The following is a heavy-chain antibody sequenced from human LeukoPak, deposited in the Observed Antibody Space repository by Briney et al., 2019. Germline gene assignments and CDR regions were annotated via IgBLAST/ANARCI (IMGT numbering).Heavy chain of an antibody. CDR1: GYSISSGYY. J-gene: IGHJ4*02. CDR3: ARAVPGYSSSWYYFDY. D-gene: IGHD6-13*01. CDR2: IYHSGST. Sequence: SETLSLTCTVSGYSISSGYYWGWIRQPPGKGLEWIGSIYHSGSTYYNPSLKSRVTISVDTSKNQFSLKLSSVTAADTAVYYCARAVPGYSSSWYYFDYWGQGTLVTVSS. V-gene: IGHV4-38-2*02.